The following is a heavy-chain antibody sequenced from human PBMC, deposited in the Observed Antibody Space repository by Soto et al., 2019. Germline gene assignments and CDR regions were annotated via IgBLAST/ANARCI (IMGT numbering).Heavy chain of an antibody. D-gene: IGHD5-12*01. V-gene: IGHV3-64D*06. CDR3: VKSRGGNNSDFFD. CDR1: GFTFSSYA. J-gene: IGHJ4*02. Sequence: PGGSLRLSCSASGFTFSSYAMHWVRQAPGKGLEYVSGVRGNGDPPFYADSVKGRFTISRDNSKNTLYLQMSSLSADDTAVYYCVKSRGGNNSDFFDWGQGALVQSPQ. CDR2: VRGNGDPP.